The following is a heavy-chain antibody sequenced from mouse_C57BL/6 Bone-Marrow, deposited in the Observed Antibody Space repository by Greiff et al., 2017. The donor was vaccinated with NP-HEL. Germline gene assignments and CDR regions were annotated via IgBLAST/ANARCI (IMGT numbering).Heavy chain of an antibody. D-gene: IGHD2-1*01. CDR3: AREDGNWGAY. CDR2: INPYNGGT. J-gene: IGHJ3*01. Sequence: EVQLQQSGPVLVKPGASVKMSCKASGYTFTDYYMNWVKQSHGKSLEWIGVINPYNGGTSYNQKFKGKATLTVDKSSSTAYMELNSLTSEDSADYYVAREDGNWGAYWGQGTLVTVSA. CDR1: GYTFTDYY. V-gene: IGHV1-19*01.